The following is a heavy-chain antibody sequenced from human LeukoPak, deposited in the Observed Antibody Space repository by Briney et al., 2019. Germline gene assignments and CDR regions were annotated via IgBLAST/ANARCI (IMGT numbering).Heavy chain of an antibody. Sequence: GGSLRLSCAASGFTFDDYAMHWVRQAPGKGLEWVSGISWNSGSIGYADSVKGRFTISRDNSKNTLYLQMGSLRAEDMAVYYCARSPTYYYDSSYFDYWGQGTLVTVSS. D-gene: IGHD3-22*01. CDR1: GFTFDDYA. J-gene: IGHJ4*02. V-gene: IGHV3-9*03. CDR3: ARSPTYYYDSSYFDY. CDR2: ISWNSGSI.